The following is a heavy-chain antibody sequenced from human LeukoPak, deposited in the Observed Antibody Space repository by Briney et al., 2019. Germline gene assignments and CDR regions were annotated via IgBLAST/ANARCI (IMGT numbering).Heavy chain of an antibody. D-gene: IGHD6-13*01. CDR2: INPSGGST. Sequence: ASVKVSCTASGYTFTSYYMHWVRQAPGQGLEWMGIINPSGGSTSYAQKFQGRVTMTRDMSTSTVYMELSSLRSEDTAVYYCASGPRSSWYDYWGQGTLVTVSS. J-gene: IGHJ4*02. CDR3: ASGPRSSWYDY. CDR1: GYTFTSYY. V-gene: IGHV1-46*01.